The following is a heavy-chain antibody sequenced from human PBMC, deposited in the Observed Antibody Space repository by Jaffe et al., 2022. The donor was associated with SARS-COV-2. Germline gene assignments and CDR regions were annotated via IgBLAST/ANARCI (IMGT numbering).Heavy chain of an antibody. J-gene: IGHJ4*02. CDR2: INAGNGNT. Sequence: QVQLVQSGAEVKKPGASVKVSCKASGYTFTSYAMHWVRQAPGQRLEWMGWINAGNGNTKYSQKFQGRVTITRDTSASTAYMELSSLRSEDTAVYYCARVPGIAAAAHDYWGQGTLVTVSS. V-gene: IGHV1-3*01. CDR3: ARVPGIAAAAHDY. CDR1: GYTFTSYA. D-gene: IGHD6-13*01.